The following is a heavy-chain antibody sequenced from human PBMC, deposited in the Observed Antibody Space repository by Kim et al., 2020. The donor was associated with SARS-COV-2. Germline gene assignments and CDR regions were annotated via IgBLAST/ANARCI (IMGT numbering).Heavy chain of an antibody. D-gene: IGHD3-16*01. CDR1: GYTFTSYG. V-gene: IGHV1-18*04. Sequence: ASVKVSCKASGYTFTSYGISWVRQAPGQGLEWMGWISAYDGNTNYAQKLQGRVTMTTDTSTSTAYMELRSLRSDDTAVYYCARDPGPYYVENWFDPWGQGTLVTVSS. J-gene: IGHJ5*02. CDR3: ARDPGPYYVENWFDP. CDR2: ISAYDGNT.